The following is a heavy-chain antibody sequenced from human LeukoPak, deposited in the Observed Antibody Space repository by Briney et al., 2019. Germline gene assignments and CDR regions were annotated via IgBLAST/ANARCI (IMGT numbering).Heavy chain of an antibody. D-gene: IGHD3-10*01. V-gene: IGHV3-30-3*01. J-gene: IGHJ6*02. CDR3: ARDGSD. CDR1: GFTFSSYA. Sequence: GGSLRLSCAASGFTFSSYAMHWVRQAPGKGLGWMAVISYDGSNKYYADSVKGRFTISRDNSKNTLYLQMNSLRAEDTAVYYCARDGSDWGQGTTVTVSS. CDR2: ISYDGSNK.